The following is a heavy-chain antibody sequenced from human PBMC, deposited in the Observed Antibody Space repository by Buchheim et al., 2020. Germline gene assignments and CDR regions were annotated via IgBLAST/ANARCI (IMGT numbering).Heavy chain of an antibody. CDR3: ARADSSGYSPYYFDY. CDR1: GYTFTSYY. V-gene: IGHV1-46*01. J-gene: IGHJ4*02. Sequence: QVQLVQSGAEVKKPGASVKVSCKASGYTFTSYYMHWVRQAPGQGLEWMGIINPSGGSTSYAQKFQGRVTMTRDTATSQVYMELSSLRSEDTAVYYCARADSSGYSPYYFDYWGQGTL. D-gene: IGHD3-22*01. CDR2: INPSGGST.